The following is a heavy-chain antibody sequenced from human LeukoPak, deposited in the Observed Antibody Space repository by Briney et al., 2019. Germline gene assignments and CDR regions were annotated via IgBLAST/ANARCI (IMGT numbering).Heavy chain of an antibody. CDR1: GFTFGDYA. V-gene: IGHV3-9*01. CDR2: INWNSGTI. J-gene: IGHJ4*02. Sequence: GGSLRLSCAASGFTFGDYAMHWVRQGPGKGLEWVSGINWNSGTIGQADSVKGRFTISRDNSKNTLYLQMNSLRAEDTAVYYCARGARIAAAGAIDYWGQGTLVTVSS. D-gene: IGHD6-13*01. CDR3: ARGARIAAAGAIDY.